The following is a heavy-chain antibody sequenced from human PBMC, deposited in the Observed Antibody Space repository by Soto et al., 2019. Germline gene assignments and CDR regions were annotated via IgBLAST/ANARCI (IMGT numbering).Heavy chain of an antibody. Sequence: EVQLLESGGGLVQPGGSLRLSCAASGFTFSSYAMSWVRQAPGKGLEWVSAISGSGGSTYYADSVKGRFTISRDNSKNTLYLQMNSLRDDDTAVYYCANVPLKSQRYDWNDWARNGGIHYCGQGTLVTDSS. V-gene: IGHV3-23*01. CDR3: ANVPLKSQRYDWNDWARNGGIHY. D-gene: IGHD1-20*01. CDR1: GFTFSSYA. CDR2: ISGSGGST. J-gene: IGHJ4*02.